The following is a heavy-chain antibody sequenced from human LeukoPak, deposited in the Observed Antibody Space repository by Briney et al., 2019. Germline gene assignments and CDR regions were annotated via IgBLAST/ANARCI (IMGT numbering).Heavy chain of an antibody. D-gene: IGHD2-2*01. CDR2: IRGSGDGYGT. CDR1: GFTFSIYD. CDR3: AKVGHCPTTTCF. J-gene: IGHJ4*02. V-gene: IGHV3-23*01. Sequence: PGGSLRLSCAASGFTFSIYDMSWVRQAPGEGLEWVSAIRGSGDGYGTYYADSVKGRFTTSRDNSKNTLYLQMKSLRADDTAVYYCAKVGHCPTTTCFWGQGTLVTVSS.